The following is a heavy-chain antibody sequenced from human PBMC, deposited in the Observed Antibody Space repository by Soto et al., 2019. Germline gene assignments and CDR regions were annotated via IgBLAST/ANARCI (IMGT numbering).Heavy chain of an antibody. CDR1: FSMYS. D-gene: IGHD1-26*01. CDR2: ISSGSAFI. J-gene: IGHJ5*02. Sequence: EVQVVESGGGLVKPGGSLRLSCNFSFSMYSMDWVRQAPGKGLEWVASISSGSAFIKYADSVEGRFTISRDNAKNSVSLQMSSLRVEDTAMYYCTRDQGGSYDSWFDPWGRGTLVTVSS. V-gene: IGHV3-21*01. CDR3: TRDQGGSYDSWFDP.